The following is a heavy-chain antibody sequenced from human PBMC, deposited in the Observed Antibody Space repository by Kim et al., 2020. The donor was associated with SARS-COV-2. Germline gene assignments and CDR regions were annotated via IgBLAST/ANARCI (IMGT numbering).Heavy chain of an antibody. D-gene: IGHD2-2*01. CDR3: ARALGMGTTTYYFDY. V-gene: IGHV4-31*02. J-gene: IGHJ4*02. Sequence: PSLKSRVTISVDTSKNQFSLKLSSVTAADTAVYYCARALGMGTTTYYFDYWGQGTLVTVSS.